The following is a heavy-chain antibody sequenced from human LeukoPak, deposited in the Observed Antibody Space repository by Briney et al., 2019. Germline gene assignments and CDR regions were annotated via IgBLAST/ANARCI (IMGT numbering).Heavy chain of an antibody. CDR2: ISSSGSTI. Sequence: PGGSLRLSCAASGFTFSSYEMNWVRQAPGKGLEWVSYISSSGSTIYYADSVKGRFTISRDNAKNSLYLQMNSLRAEDTAVCYCASAGVYCSSTSCYNYYYYGMDVWGQGTTVTVSS. J-gene: IGHJ6*02. CDR3: ASAGVYCSSTSCYNYYYYGMDV. CDR1: GFTFSSYE. D-gene: IGHD2-2*01. V-gene: IGHV3-48*03.